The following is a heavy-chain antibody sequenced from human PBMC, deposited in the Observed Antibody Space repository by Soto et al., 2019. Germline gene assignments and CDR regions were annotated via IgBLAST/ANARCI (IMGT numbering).Heavy chain of an antibody. D-gene: IGHD3-3*01. J-gene: IGHJ6*03. V-gene: IGHV3-21*01. CDR2: ISSSSSYI. CDR3: ARDYPSNITIFGVVIITDYYYYMDV. CDR1: GFTFSSYS. Sequence: GGSLRLSCAASGFTFSSYSMNWVRQAPGKGLEWVSSISSSSSYIYYADSVKGRFTISRDNAKNSLYLQMNSLRAEDTAVYYCARDYPSNITIFGVVIITDYYYYMDVWGKGTTVTVS.